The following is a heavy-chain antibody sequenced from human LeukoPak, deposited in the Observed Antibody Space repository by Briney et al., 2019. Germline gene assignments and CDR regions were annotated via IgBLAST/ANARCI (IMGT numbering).Heavy chain of an antibody. J-gene: IGHJ6*02. D-gene: IGHD4-11*01. CDR3: VRDSPPPTVAENYQYYYGMDD. V-gene: IGHV3-7*01. CDR1: GFIFSNYW. Sequence: GGSLRLSCAVSGFIFSNYWMSWVRQAPGKGLEWVANIKQDGSEKYYVDSVKGRFTISRDNAKNSLYLQMRSLSVEDTAGYYCVRDSPPPTVAENYQYYYGMDDWGQGTTVTVSS. CDR2: IKQDGSEK.